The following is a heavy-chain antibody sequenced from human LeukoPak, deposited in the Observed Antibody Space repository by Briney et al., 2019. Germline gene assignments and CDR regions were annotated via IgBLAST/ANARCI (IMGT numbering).Heavy chain of an antibody. Sequence: GGSLRLSCAASGVMLSDYWVTWVRQAPGKGLVWVSRIDSDGSRISYADSVKGRFTISRDNAKNTLYLQMNSLRAEDTGVYFCARDRLEAVTDDDYFDYWGQGTLVTVSS. J-gene: IGHJ4*02. CDR2: IDSDGSRI. CDR1: GVMLSDYW. D-gene: IGHD2-21*02. CDR3: ARDRLEAVTDDDYFDY. V-gene: IGHV3-74*01.